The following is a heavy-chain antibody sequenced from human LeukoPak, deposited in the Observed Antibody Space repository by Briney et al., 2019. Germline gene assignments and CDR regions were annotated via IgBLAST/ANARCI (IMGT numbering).Heavy chain of an antibody. CDR2: INLNTAGT. V-gene: IGHV1-2*02. CDR1: GYTFTGYH. D-gene: IGHD6-19*01. CDR3: AIEPTGSGHPGDV. J-gene: IGHJ3*01. Sequence: GASVKVSCKASGYTFTGYHIHWVRQAPGQGLEWMSSINLNTAGTEYPQKFQGRVTVTRDTPVTTAYMELSTLRYDDTATYYCAIEPTGSGHPGDVWGKGTVVTVSS.